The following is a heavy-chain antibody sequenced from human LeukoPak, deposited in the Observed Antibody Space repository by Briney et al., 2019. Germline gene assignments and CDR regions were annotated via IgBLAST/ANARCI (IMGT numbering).Heavy chain of an antibody. D-gene: IGHD7-27*01. V-gene: IGHV4-59*08. CDR1: GGSISSYH. J-gene: IGHJ5*02. CDR3: ARRDNWGVGWFDP. Sequence: SETLSLTCTVSGGSISSYHWSWLRQPPGKGLEGIGYLYYSGSTNYNPSLKSRVTISVDTSKNQFSLKLSSVTAADTAVYYCARRDNWGVGWFDPWGQGTLVTVSS. CDR2: LYYSGST.